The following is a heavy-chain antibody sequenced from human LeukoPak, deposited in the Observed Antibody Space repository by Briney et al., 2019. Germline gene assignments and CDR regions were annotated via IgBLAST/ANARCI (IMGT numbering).Heavy chain of an antibody. D-gene: IGHD3-10*02. CDR3: VELGITMIGGV. J-gene: IGHJ6*04. V-gene: IGHV3-23*01. CDR1: GFTFSTYG. CDR2: ISGGGGST. Sequence: GGSLRLSCAASGFTFSTYGMSWVRQAPGKGLEWVSAISGGGGSTYYADSVKGRFTISGDNSKNTLYLQMNSLRAEDTAVYYCVELGITMIGGVWGKGTTVTISS.